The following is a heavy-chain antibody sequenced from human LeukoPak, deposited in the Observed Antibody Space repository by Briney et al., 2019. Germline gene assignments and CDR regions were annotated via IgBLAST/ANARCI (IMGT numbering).Heavy chain of an antibody. V-gene: IGHV3-23*01. Sequence: GGSLRLSCAASGFTFSSYAMSWVRQAPGKGLVWVSGISGSGGSAYYADSVKGRFTISRDNSKNTLYLQMNSLRAEDTAVYYCAKDVRVYDYWGQGTLVTVPS. CDR3: AKDVRVYDY. CDR1: GFTFSSYA. J-gene: IGHJ4*02. CDR2: ISGSGGSA.